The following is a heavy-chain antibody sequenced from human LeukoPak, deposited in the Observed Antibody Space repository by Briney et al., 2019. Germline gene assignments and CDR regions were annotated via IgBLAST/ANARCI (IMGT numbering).Heavy chain of an antibody. V-gene: IGHV3-23*01. CDR2: ISGSGSST. CDR3: AKDTSSWYGYYGMDV. J-gene: IGHJ6*02. D-gene: IGHD6-13*01. CDR1: GFTFSSYV. Sequence: GGSLRLSCAASGFTFSSYVRIWVRQAPGKGLEWVSGISGSGSSTYYADSVKGRFTISGDNSKNMLYLQMNSLRAEDTAAYYCAKDTSSWYGYYGMDVWGQGTTVTVSS.